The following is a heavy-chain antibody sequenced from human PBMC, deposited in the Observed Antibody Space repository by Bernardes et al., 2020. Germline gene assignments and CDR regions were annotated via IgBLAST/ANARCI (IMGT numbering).Heavy chain of an antibody. CDR2: IYWDDDK. Sequence: SGPTLLKPTQTLTLTCSFSWFSLSPSGVAVGWIRQPPGKALEWLALIYWDDDKRYSPSLKSRLTITKDTSKNQVVLTMTNMDPVDTATYYCAHKNPPYCSGGNCYSYYFDYWGQGALVTVSS. J-gene: IGHJ4*02. V-gene: IGHV2-5*02. D-gene: IGHD2-15*01. CDR3: AHKNPPYCSGGNCYSYYFDY. CDR1: WFSLSPSGVA.